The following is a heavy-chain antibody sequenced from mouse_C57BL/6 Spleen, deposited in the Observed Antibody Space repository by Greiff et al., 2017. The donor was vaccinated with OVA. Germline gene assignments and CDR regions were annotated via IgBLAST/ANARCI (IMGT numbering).Heavy chain of an antibody. J-gene: IGHJ1*03. CDR3: ARDGRTMVTNWYFDV. V-gene: IGHV1-59*01. Sequence: VQLQQPGAELVRPGTSVKLSCKASGYTFTSYWMHWVKQRPGQGLEWIGVIDPSDSYTNYNQKFKGKATLTVDTSSSTAYMQLSSLTSEDSAVYYCARDGRTMVTNWYFDVWGTGTTVTVSS. D-gene: IGHD2-2*01. CDR1: GYTFTSYW. CDR2: IDPSDSYT.